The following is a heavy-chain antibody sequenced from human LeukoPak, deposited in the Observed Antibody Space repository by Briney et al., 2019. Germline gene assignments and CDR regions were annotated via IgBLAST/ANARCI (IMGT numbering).Heavy chain of an antibody. J-gene: IGHJ4*02. CDR3: AGDMYYYDSSGYPIADY. Sequence: GGSLRLSCAASGFTFDDYGMSWVRQAPGKGLEWVSGINWNGGSTGYADSVKGRFTISRDNAKNSLYLQMNSLRAEDTALYYCAGDMYYYDSSGYPIADYWGQGTLVTVSS. CDR2: INWNGGST. CDR1: GFTFDDYG. D-gene: IGHD3-22*01. V-gene: IGHV3-20*04.